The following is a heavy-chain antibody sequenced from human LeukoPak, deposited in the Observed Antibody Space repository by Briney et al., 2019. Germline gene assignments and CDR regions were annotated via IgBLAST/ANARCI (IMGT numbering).Heavy chain of an antibody. CDR3: ARGGDTFGGVIVTPFDY. CDR1: GYTFTSYY. J-gene: IGHJ4*02. Sequence: ASVKVSCKACGYTFTSYYMHWVRQAPGQGLEWMGIINPSGGSTSYAQKFQGRVTMTRDTSTSTVYMELSSLRSEDTAVYYCARGGDTFGGVIVTPFDYWGQGTLVTVSS. D-gene: IGHD3-16*02. V-gene: IGHV1-46*01. CDR2: INPSGGST.